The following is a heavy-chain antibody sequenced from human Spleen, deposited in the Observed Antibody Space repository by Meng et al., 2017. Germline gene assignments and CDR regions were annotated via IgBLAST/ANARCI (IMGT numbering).Heavy chain of an antibody. CDR1: GGSISSYY. Sequence: AETLSLTCTVSGGSISSYYWSWIRQPPGKGLEWIGYIYYSGSTNYNPSLKSRVTISVDTSKNQFSLKLSPVTAADTAVYYCARVGYYDSSGYYYAFDIWGQGTMVTVSS. V-gene: IGHV4-59*01. CDR2: IYYSGST. J-gene: IGHJ3*02. CDR3: ARVGYYDSSGYYYAFDI. D-gene: IGHD3-22*01.